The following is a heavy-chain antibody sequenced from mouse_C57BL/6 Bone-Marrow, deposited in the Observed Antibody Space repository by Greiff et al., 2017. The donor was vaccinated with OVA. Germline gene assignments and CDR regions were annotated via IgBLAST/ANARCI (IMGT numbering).Heavy chain of an antibody. CDR3: ARYEVGRGWFAY. J-gene: IGHJ3*01. D-gene: IGHD4-1*01. CDR2: IRNKANGYTT. CDR1: GFTFPDYY. Sequence: EVKLVESGGGLVQPGGSLSLSCAASGFTFPDYYLSWVRQPPGKALEWLGFIRNKANGYTTEYSASVKGRFTISRDNSQSILYLQMNALRAEDSATYYCARYEVGRGWFAYGGQGTLVTVSA. V-gene: IGHV7-3*01.